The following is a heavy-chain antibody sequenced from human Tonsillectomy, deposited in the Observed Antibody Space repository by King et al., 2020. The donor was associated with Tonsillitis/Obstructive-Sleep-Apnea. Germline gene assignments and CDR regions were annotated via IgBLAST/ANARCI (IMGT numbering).Heavy chain of an antibody. Sequence: QLVQSGGGLVKPGVSLRLSCAASGFTFIDYYISCIRQAPGKGLDWVSYISSSIRYSNYADSVKGRFTISRDNAKNSLYLQMNSLRAEDTAVYYCARALEWLLYFDDWGQGTLVTVSS. CDR3: ARALEWLLYFDD. J-gene: IGHJ4*02. D-gene: IGHD3-3*01. CDR1: GFTFIDYY. CDR2: ISSSIRYS. V-gene: IGHV3-11*05.